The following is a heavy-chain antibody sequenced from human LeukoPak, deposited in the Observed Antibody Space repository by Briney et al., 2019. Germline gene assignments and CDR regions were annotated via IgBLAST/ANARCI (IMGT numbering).Heavy chain of an antibody. D-gene: IGHD2-2*01. Sequence: ASVKVSCKASGYTFTSYVISWVRPAPGQGLAWMGWICAYNGNTNYAQKLQGRVTMTTDTSTSTAYMELRSLRSDDTAVYYCARDWRDIVVVPAAPPNNWFVPWGQGTLVTVSS. J-gene: IGHJ5*02. CDR3: ARDWRDIVVVPAAPPNNWFVP. CDR2: ICAYNGNT. CDR1: GYTFTSYV. V-gene: IGHV1-18*01.